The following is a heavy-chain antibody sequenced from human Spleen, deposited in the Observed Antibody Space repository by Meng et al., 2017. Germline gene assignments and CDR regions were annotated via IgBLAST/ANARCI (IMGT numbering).Heavy chain of an antibody. CDR1: GGSFSDYF. V-gene: IGHV4-34*01. D-gene: IGHD2-15*01. Sequence: QVQLQQWGAGLLKPSETLSLTCAVYGGSFSDYFWTWIRQTPGKGLEWIGEINHSGSTNYNPSLKSRVTLSVDTSKNQFSLKLSSVTAADTAVYYCARDQAATSRTEFDPWGQGTLVTVSS. CDR3: ARDQAATSRTEFDP. CDR2: INHSGST. J-gene: IGHJ5*02.